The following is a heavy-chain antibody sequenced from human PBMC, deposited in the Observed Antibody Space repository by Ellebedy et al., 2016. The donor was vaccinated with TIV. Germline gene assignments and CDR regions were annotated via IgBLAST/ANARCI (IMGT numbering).Heavy chain of an antibody. CDR2: MNPQSGKT. Sequence: ASVKVSXXASGYNFTTYDINWVRQAAGQGLEWMGWMNPQSGKTGFAQQFQGRVAMTRDTSISTAYMELASLTSEDTAVYYCARGDTTVYYFYMDVWGKGTTVTVSS. D-gene: IGHD1-26*01. CDR1: GYNFTTYD. J-gene: IGHJ6*03. V-gene: IGHV1-8*01. CDR3: ARGDTTVYYFYMDV.